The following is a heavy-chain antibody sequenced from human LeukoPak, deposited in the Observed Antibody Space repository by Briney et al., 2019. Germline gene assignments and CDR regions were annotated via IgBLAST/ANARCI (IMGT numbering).Heavy chain of an antibody. J-gene: IGHJ6*03. CDR3: ARAGKLSDSGYYYYYMDV. CDR2: IYHSGST. V-gene: IGHV4-38-2*02. CDR1: GYSIISGYY. D-gene: IGHD1-14*01. Sequence: SETLSLTCTVSGYSIISGYYWGWIRQPPGKGLEWIGSIYHSGSTYYNPSLKSRVTISVDTSKNQFSLKLSSVTAADTAVYYCARAGKLSDSGYYYYYMDVWGKGTTVTVSS.